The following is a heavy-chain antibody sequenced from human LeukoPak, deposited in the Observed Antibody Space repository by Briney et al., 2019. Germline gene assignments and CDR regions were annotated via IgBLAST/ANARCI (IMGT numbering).Heavy chain of an antibody. CDR1: GFTFSSKW. D-gene: IGHD3-16*01. J-gene: IGHJ4*02. CDR2: ITPDEYFT. V-gene: IGHV3-74*01. CDR3: ARDFSEESPGDDFDF. Sequence: GGSLRLSCAVSGFTFSSKWMHWVRQLPGKGLMWVSRITPDEYFTNCADSVKGRFTTSRDNSKNTLYLEMNNLRAEDTGLYYCARDFSEESPGDDFDFWGQGTLVTVSS.